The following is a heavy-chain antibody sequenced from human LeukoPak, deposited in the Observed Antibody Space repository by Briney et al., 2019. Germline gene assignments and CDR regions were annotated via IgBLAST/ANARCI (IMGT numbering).Heavy chain of an antibody. J-gene: IGHJ4*02. V-gene: IGHV1-18*04. CDR3: ARAGGVVVPAAIFDY. Sequence: ASVKVSCKASGYTFTSYGISWVRQAPGQGLEWMGWISAYNGNTNYAQKLQGRVTMTTDTSTSTAYMELRSLRSDDTAAYYCARAGGVVVPAAIFDYWGQGTLVTVSS. CDR2: ISAYNGNT. D-gene: IGHD2-2*01. CDR1: GYTFTSYG.